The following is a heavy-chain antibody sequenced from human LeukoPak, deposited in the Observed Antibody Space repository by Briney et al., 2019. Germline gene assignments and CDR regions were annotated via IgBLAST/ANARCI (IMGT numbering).Heavy chain of an antibody. CDR3: AKGGSSTMVRGVIGYMDV. Sequence: GGSLRLSCAASGFTFSSYSMNWVHQAPGKGLECVSVIYSDGTTYYADSVKGRFTISRDNSKNTLYLQMNSLRAEDTAVYYCAKGGSSTMVRGVIGYMDVWGKGTTVTISS. D-gene: IGHD3-10*01. CDR1: GFTFSSYS. CDR2: IYSDGTT. J-gene: IGHJ6*03. V-gene: IGHV3-66*01.